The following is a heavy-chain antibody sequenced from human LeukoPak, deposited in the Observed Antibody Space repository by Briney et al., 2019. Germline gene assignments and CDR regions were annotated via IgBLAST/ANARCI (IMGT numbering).Heavy chain of an antibody. D-gene: IGHD6-6*01. CDR1: GGSISSSSYY. Sequence: SETLSLTCTVSGGSISSSSYYWGWIRQPPGKGLEWIGSIYYSGTTYYNPSLKSRVTISVDTSKNQFSLKLSSVTAADTAVYYCARLATPSTMAARGRSWFESWGQGTLVTVSS. V-gene: IGHV4-39*07. J-gene: IGHJ5*01. CDR3: ARLATPSTMAARGRSWFES. CDR2: IYYSGTT.